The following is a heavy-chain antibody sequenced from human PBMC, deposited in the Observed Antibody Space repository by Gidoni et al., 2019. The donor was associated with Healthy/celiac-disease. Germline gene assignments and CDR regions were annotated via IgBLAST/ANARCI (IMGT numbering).Heavy chain of an antibody. CDR1: GFTFSSYG. D-gene: IGHD1-26*01. V-gene: IGHV3-30*18. Sequence: QVQLVESGGGVVQPGRSLRLSCAASGFTFSSYGMPWVRQAPGKGLEGVAVIAYDGSNKYYADSGKGRFTISRDNSKNTLYLQMNSLRAEDTAVYYCAKAGYSGSDDSLSDYYYGMDVWGQGTTVTVSS. J-gene: IGHJ6*02. CDR2: IAYDGSNK. CDR3: AKAGYSGSDDSLSDYYYGMDV.